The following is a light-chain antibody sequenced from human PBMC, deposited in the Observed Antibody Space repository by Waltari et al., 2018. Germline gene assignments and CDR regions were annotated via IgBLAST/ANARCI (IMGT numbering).Light chain of an antibody. CDR2: DAS. J-gene: IGKJ4*01. Sequence: AVQLTPSQSSLSASVGDRLTITCRASQGISSTLAWYQQKPRKTPKLLIYDASSLESGVPVRFSGSGSGTDFTLTISRLQPEDFATYYCQQLNSVPLTFGGGTKVEIK. V-gene: IGKV1-13*02. CDR1: QGISST. CDR3: QQLNSVPLT.